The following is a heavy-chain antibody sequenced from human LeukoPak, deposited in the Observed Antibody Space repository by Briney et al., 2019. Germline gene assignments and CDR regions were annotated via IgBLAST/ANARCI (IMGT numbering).Heavy chain of an antibody. CDR3: ARAKPKNMVRGLIMRRESRYYFDY. CDR2: ISSSGSTI. CDR1: GFTFSSYE. V-gene: IGHV3-48*03. Sequence: GGSLRLSCAASGFTFSSYEMNWVRQAPGEGLEWVSYISSSGSTIYYADSVKGRFTISRDNAKNSLYLQMNSLRAEDTAVYYCARAKPKNMVRGLIMRRESRYYFDYWGQGTLVTVSS. D-gene: IGHD3-10*01. J-gene: IGHJ4*02.